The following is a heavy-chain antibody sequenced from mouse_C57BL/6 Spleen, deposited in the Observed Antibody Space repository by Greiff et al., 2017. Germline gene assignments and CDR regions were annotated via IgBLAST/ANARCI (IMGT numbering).Heavy chain of an antibody. CDR1: GFSLSTFGMG. CDR3: ARAYDYDGDWYFDV. D-gene: IGHD2-4*01. J-gene: IGHJ1*03. CDR2: IWWDDDK. Sequence: QVTLKESGPGILQPSQTLSLTCSFSGFSLSTFGMGVGWIRQPSGKGLEWLAHIWWDDDKYYNPALKSRLTISKDTSKYQVFLKIANVDTADTATYYCARAYDYDGDWYFDVWGTGTTVTVSS. V-gene: IGHV8-8*01.